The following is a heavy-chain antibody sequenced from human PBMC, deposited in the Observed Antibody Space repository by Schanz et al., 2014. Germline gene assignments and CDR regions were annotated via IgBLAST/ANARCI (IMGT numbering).Heavy chain of an antibody. J-gene: IGHJ5*02. CDR2: ISYDGNTK. CDR3: ASDYNYFETEAP. V-gene: IGHV3-30*19. Sequence: VQLLESGGGLVQPGRSLRLSCAASGFTFRSYGMHWVRQAPGKGLEWVALISYDGNTKYYADSVKGRFTISRDNSKNTLYLQMNSLRADDTAVYYCASDYNYFETEAPWGQGTLVTVSS. D-gene: IGHD3-16*01. CDR1: GFTFRSYG.